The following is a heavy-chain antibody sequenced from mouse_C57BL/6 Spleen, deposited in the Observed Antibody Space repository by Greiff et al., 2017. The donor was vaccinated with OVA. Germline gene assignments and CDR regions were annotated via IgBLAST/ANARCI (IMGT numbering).Heavy chain of an antibody. V-gene: IGHV5-17*01. J-gene: IGHJ4*01. Sequence: EVQLVESGGGLVKPGGSLKLSCAASGFTFSDYGMHWVRQAPEKGLEWVAYISSGSSTIYYADTVKGRFTISRDNAKNTLFLQMTSLRSEDTAMYYCAGDYDGDYYAMDYWGQGTSVTVSS. D-gene: IGHD2-4*01. CDR2: ISSGSSTI. CDR3: AGDYDGDYYAMDY. CDR1: GFTFSDYG.